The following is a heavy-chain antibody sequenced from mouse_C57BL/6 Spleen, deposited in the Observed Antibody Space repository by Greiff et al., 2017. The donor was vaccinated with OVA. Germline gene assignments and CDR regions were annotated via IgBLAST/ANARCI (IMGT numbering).Heavy chain of an antibody. V-gene: IGHV1-64*01. CDR1: GYTFTSYW. CDR2: IHPNSGST. D-gene: IGHD1-1*01. Sequence: QVQLQQPGAELVKPGASVKLSCKASGYTFTSYWMHWVKQRPGQGLEWIGMIHPNSGSTNYNEKFKSKATLTVDKSSSTAYMQLSSLTSEDSAVYYCARDCAFITTVVATFPMDYWGQGTSVTVSS. CDR3: ARDCAFITTVVATFPMDY. J-gene: IGHJ4*01.